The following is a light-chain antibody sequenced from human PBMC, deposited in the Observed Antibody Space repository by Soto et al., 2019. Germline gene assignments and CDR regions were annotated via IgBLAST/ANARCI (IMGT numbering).Light chain of an antibody. CDR2: GAS. Sequence: EMVLTQSPGTLSLSSGERATLSFSASQSVRSNYLAWYQQKPGQAPRLLIYGASSRATGIPDRFGGSGSGTDFTLTISRLEPEDFAVYYCQQYASSPLTFGGGTKVEIK. V-gene: IGKV3-20*01. J-gene: IGKJ4*01. CDR1: QSVRSNY. CDR3: QQYASSPLT.